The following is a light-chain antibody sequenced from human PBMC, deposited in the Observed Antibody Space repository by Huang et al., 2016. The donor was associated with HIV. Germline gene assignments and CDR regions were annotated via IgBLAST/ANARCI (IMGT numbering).Light chain of an antibody. CDR3: QQYDSYWT. CDR1: QSINNY. CDR2: KAS. J-gene: IGKJ1*01. Sequence: DVQMTQSPSTLSAYVGDRITITCRASQSINNYLAWYQQKAGKAPDLLIYKASTLDSGVPSRFSGSGSGTTFTLTISNLQPDDFATYYCQQYDSYWTFGQGTKLEI. V-gene: IGKV1-5*03.